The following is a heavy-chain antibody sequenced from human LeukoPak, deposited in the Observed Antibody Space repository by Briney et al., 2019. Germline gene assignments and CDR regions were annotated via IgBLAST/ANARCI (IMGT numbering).Heavy chain of an antibody. CDR1: GYSFTSYY. CDR2: INPNSGGT. V-gene: IGHV1-2*02. J-gene: IGHJ3*02. CDR3: ARDTVWGAFDI. Sequence: ASVKVSCKASGYSFTSYYIHWVRLAPGQGLEWMGWINPNSGGTNYAQKFQGRVTMTRDTSISTAYMELSRLRSDDTAVYYCARDTVWGAFDIWGQGTMVTVSS. D-gene: IGHD4-17*01.